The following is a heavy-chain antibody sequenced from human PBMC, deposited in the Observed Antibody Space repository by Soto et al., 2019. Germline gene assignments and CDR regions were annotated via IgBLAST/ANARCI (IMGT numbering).Heavy chain of an antibody. Sequence: ASVKVSCKASGGTFSSYAISWVRQAPGQGLEWMGGIIPIFGTANYAQKFQGRVTITADESTSTAYMELSSLRSEDTAVYYCASLIVVVPAARNYYYGMDVWGQGTTVTVSS. CDR3: ASLIVVVPAARNYYYGMDV. CDR2: IIPIFGTA. V-gene: IGHV1-69*13. D-gene: IGHD2-2*01. J-gene: IGHJ6*02. CDR1: GGTFSSYA.